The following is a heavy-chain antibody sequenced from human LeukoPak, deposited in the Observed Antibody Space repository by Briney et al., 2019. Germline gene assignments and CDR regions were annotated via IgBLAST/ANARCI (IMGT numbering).Heavy chain of an antibody. CDR3: ARDGGYSGTYQAPEDAFDI. J-gene: IGHJ3*02. V-gene: IGHV3-33*01. CDR2: IWYDGSNK. CDR1: GFTFSSYG. Sequence: GGSLRLSCAASGFTFSSYGMHWVRQAPGKGLEWVSVIWYDGSNKYYADSVKGRFTISRDNSKNTLYLQMNSLRAEDTAVYYCARDGGYSGTYQAPEDAFDIWGQGTMVTVSS. D-gene: IGHD1-26*01.